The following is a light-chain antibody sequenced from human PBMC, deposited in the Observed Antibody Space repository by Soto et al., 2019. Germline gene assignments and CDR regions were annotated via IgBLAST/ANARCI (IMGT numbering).Light chain of an antibody. Sequence: AFLMTTSQSSLPPWIGHRGTRTFRSILDLRTALGCYHEKVWQSPKLPIYASSKLQGRVPSRVSGSGSGTDIPLTISSLQTEDFATYYCLQDYNCPWTFGQGTKVEI. V-gene: IGKV1-6*01. CDR3: LQDYNCPWT. CDR2: ASS. CDR1: LDLRTA. J-gene: IGKJ1*01.